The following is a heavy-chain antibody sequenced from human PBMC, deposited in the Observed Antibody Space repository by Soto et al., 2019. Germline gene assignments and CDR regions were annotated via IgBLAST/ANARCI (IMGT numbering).Heavy chain of an antibody. CDR3: TRXNNGLGDX. J-gene: IGHJ4*02. CDR2: INTGTGNT. V-gene: IGHV1-3*04. D-gene: IGHD1-1*01. CDR1: GYIFTSYP. Sequence: GASVKVSCKASGYIFTSYPMHWVRQAPGHSLEWMGWINTGTGNTKYSQNFQGRVSTSRDTSAYTAYMELSSLRSEDTAVYYCTRXNNGLGDXXGQGTLVTVSS.